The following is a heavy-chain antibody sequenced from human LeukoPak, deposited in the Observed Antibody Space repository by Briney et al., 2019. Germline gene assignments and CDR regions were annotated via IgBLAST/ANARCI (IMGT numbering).Heavy chain of an antibody. J-gene: IGHJ5*02. CDR3: ARGRSRITIFGVVHGNWFDP. CDR2: ISYDGSNK. CDR1: GFTFSSYA. D-gene: IGHD3-3*01. Sequence: GGSLRLSCAASGFTFSSYAMHWVRQAPGKGLEWVAVISYDGSNKYYADSVKGRFTISRDNSKNTLCLQMNSLRAEDTAVYYCARGRSRITIFGVVHGNWFDPWGQGTLVTVSS. V-gene: IGHV3-30-3*01.